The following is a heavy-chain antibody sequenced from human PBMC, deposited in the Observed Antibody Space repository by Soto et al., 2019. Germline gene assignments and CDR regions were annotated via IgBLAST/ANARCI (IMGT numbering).Heavy chain of an antibody. D-gene: IGHD5-18*01. CDR1: GFTFSSYA. Sequence: EVQLLESGGGLVQPGGSLRLSCAASGFTFSSYAMSWVRQAPGKGLEWVSAISGSGGSTYYADSVKGRFTISRDNSKNTLGLEMNSLRAEDTVVYYCGTDARGYSYEDYWGQGTLVTVSS. CDR3: GTDARGYSYEDY. CDR2: ISGSGGST. V-gene: IGHV3-23*01. J-gene: IGHJ4*02.